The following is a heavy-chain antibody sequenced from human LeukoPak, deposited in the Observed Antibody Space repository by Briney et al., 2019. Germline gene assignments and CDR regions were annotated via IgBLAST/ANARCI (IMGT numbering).Heavy chain of an antibody. V-gene: IGHV1-8*01. J-gene: IGHJ4*02. D-gene: IGHD2-8*02. CDR3: ARTTESDYWYYFDY. Sequence: VASVKVSCKASGYTFTSYDISWVRQATGQGLEWMGWMNPNSGNTGYAQKFQGRVTMTRNTSISTAYMELSSLRSDDTAVYYCARTTESDYWYYFDYWGKGTLVTVSS. CDR1: GYTFTSYD. CDR2: MNPNSGNT.